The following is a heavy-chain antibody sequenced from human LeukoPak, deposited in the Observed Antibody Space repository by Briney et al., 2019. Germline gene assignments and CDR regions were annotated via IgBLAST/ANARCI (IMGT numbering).Heavy chain of an antibody. CDR3: ARDLTETTPDY. D-gene: IGHD1-7*01. CDR2: INPHSGAT. Sequence: ASVKVSCKASGYTFTDYYIQWVRQAPGQGLEWMGWINPHSGATNYAQRLQGRVTMTRDTSISTAYMELNSLRSNDTAVFYCARDLTETTPDYWGQGTLVTVSA. V-gene: IGHV1-2*02. CDR1: GYTFTDYY. J-gene: IGHJ4*02.